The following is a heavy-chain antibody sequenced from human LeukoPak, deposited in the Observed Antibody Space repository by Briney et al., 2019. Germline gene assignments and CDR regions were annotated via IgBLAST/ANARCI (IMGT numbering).Heavy chain of an antibody. D-gene: IGHD1-26*01. CDR2: INPNNGAT. J-gene: IGHJ4*02. Sequence: ASVEVSCEASGYTFTGYYMHWVRQAPGQGLEWMGRINPNNGATNYAQKLQGRVNITGDTSISTAYMELSSLRSDDTAVYYCTRESGSYHGNDYWGQGTLVTVSS. CDR1: GYTFTGYY. V-gene: IGHV1-2*06. CDR3: TRESGSYHGNDY.